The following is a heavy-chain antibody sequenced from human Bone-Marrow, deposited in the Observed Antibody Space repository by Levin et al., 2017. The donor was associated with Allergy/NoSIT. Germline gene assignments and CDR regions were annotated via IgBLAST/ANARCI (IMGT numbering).Heavy chain of an antibody. D-gene: IGHD6-13*01. CDR1: GFTFDDYP. Sequence: GGSLRLSCAASGFTFDDYPMHWVRQAPGKGLEWVSGISWNSGNIDYADSVKGRFTISRDNAKNSLYLQMNSLRAEDTALYYCAKSSSWYGWFDPWGQGTLVTVSS. CDR2: ISWNSGNI. CDR3: AKSSSWYGWFDP. J-gene: IGHJ5*02. V-gene: IGHV3-9*01.